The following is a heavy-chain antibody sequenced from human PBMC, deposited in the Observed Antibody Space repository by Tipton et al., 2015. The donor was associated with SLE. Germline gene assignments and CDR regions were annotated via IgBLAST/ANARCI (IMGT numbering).Heavy chain of an antibody. CDR1: GGSISSSSYY. CDR2: IYYSGST. J-gene: IGHJ4*02. V-gene: IGHV4-39*07. CDR3: ARDGSSSVDY. Sequence: GSLRLSCTVSGGSISSSSYYWGWIRQPPGKGLEWIGSIYYSGSTYYNPSLKSRVTISVDTSKNQFSLKLSSVTAADTAVYYCARDGSSSVDYWGQGTLVTVSS. D-gene: IGHD6-13*01.